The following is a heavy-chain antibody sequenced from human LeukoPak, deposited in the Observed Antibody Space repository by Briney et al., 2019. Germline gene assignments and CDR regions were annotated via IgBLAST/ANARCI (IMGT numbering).Heavy chain of an antibody. J-gene: IGHJ4*02. CDR1: GFTVSSND. Sequence: GGSLRLSCAASGFTVSSNDLSWVRQAPGKGLEWVSVIYSGGSTYYADSVKGRFTISRDNSKNTLYLRMNSLRAEDTAVYYCARDFSSWETGTTPDYWGQGTLVTVSS. V-gene: IGHV3-66*01. CDR3: ARDFSSWETGTTPDY. D-gene: IGHD1-1*01. CDR2: IYSGGST.